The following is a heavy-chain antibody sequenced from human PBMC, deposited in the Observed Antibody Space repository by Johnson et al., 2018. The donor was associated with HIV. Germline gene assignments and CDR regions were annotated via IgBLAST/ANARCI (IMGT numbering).Heavy chain of an antibody. D-gene: IGHD3-22*01. CDR2: ISGSGGNT. V-gene: IGHV3-23*04. Sequence: VQLVESGGGLVQPGGSLRLSCAASGFTFNTYAMSWVRQAPGKGLEWVSSISGSGGNTFYADSVRGRFTISRDNSQNTLYLQMKTLRAEDTAVYYCAKASHYDSSGNPSDALDIWGQGTMVTVSS. CDR1: GFTFNTYA. CDR3: AKASHYDSSGNPSDALDI. J-gene: IGHJ3*02.